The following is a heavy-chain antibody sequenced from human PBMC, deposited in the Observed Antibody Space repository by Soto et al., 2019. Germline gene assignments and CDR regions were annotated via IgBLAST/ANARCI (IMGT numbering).Heavy chain of an antibody. Sequence: SETLSLTCTVSGGSISSYYWSWIRQPPGKGLEWIGYIYYSGSPNYNPSLKSRVTISVDTSQNQFSLKLSSVTAADTAVYYCARDPRRDCGDYGGCDYWGQGPLVTVSS. CDR1: GGSISSYY. D-gene: IGHD4-17*01. J-gene: IGHJ4*02. V-gene: IGHV4-59*01. CDR2: IYYSGSP. CDR3: ARDPRRDCGDYGGCDY.